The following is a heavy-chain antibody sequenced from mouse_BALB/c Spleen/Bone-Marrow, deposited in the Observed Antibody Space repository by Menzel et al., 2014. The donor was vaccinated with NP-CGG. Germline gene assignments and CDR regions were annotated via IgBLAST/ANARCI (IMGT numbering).Heavy chain of an antibody. D-gene: IGHD1-1*01. CDR2: INPDSSTI. V-gene: IGHV4-1*02. CDR1: GFDFSIYW. CDR3: ARLYYYGHFTY. J-gene: IGHJ3*01. Sequence: EVKVVESGGGLVQPGGSLKLSCAASGFDFSIYWMSWVRQAPGKGLEWIGEINPDSSTINYTPSLKDKFIISRDNAKNTLYLQMSKVRSEDTALYYCARLYYYGHFTYWGQGTLVTVSA.